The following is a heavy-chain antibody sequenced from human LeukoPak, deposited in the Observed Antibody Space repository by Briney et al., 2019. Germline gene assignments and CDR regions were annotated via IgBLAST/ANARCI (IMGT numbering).Heavy chain of an antibody. V-gene: IGHV3-21*01. Sequence: GGSLRLSCAASGFTFNIYSMSWVRQAPGKGLEWVSSISSSSSNIYYADSVTGRFTISRDNAKNSLYLQMNSLRAEDTAVYYCVRAVEYYYDSSGYAVDYWGQGTLVTVSS. CDR2: ISSSSSNI. CDR1: GFTFNIYS. CDR3: VRAVEYYYDSSGYAVDY. J-gene: IGHJ4*02. D-gene: IGHD3-22*01.